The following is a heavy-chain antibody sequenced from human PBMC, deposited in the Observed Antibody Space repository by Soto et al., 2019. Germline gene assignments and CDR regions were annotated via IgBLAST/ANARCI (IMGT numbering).Heavy chain of an antibody. CDR1: GGSISSSNW. Sequence: PSETLSLTCAVSGGSISSSNWWSWVRQPPGKGLEWIGEIYHSGSTNYNPSLKSRVTISVDKSKNQFSLKLSSVTAADTAVYYCARDRVAATNYYSGMDVWGQGTTVTVSS. D-gene: IGHD2-15*01. CDR3: ARDRVAATNYYSGMDV. J-gene: IGHJ6*02. V-gene: IGHV4-4*02. CDR2: IYHSGST.